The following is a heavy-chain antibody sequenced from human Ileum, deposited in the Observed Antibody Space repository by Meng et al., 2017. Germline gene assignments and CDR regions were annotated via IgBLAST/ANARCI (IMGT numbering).Heavy chain of an antibody. CDR1: GYSFTGYY. Sequence: QVHVVQSGAEVKKPGASVKVSCKPSGYSFTGYYMHWVRQAPGQGLEWMGRINSNSGGTNYAQKFKGRVTLTRDISTVYMGLSSLRSDDTAVYYCASRNYNYDDYFEYWGQGTLVTVSS. D-gene: IGHD1-7*01. CDR2: INSNSGGT. J-gene: IGHJ4*02. CDR3: ASRNYNYDDYFEY. V-gene: IGHV1-2*06.